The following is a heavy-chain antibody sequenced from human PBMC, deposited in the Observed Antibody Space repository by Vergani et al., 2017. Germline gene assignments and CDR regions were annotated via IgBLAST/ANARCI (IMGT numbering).Heavy chain of an antibody. CDR2: ISGGGGST. D-gene: IGHD4-17*01. CDR3: AKDPALFFDYGDYYYYYGMDV. V-gene: IGHV3-23*01. J-gene: IGHJ6*02. Sequence: EVQLLEFGGGLVQPGGSLRLSCAASGFTFSSYAMSWVRQAPGKGLEWVSAISGGGGSTYYADSVKGRFTISRDNSKYTLYLQMNSLRAEDTAVYYCAKDPALFFDYGDYYYYYGMDVWGQGTTVTVSS. CDR1: GFTFSSYA.